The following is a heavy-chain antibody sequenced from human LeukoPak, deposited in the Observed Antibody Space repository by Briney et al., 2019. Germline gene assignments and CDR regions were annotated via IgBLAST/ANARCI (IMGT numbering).Heavy chain of an antibody. CDR2: LGPTGRST. D-gene: IGHD6-13*01. CDR1: GFTFSSYG. V-gene: IGHV3-23*01. J-gene: IGHJ4*02. Sequence: GGSLRLSCSVSGFTFSSYGMTWVRQAPGKGLEWVSALGPTGRSTYYADSVKGRFTISRDNFENTLYLQMSSLRAVDTAVYYCAKRRTAAGKPASLFDYWGQGTLVTVSS. CDR3: AKRRTAAGKPASLFDY.